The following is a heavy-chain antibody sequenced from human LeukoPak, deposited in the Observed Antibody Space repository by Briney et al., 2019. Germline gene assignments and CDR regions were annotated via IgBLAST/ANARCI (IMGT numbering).Heavy chain of an antibody. CDR3: AGRDYYDSSGYYYQFDY. V-gene: IGHV4-59*01. J-gene: IGHJ4*02. Sequence: SETVSLTCTVSGGSISSYYWSWIRQPPGKGLEWIGYIYYSGSTNYNPSLKSRVTISVDTSKNQFSLKLSSVTAADTAVYYCAGRDYYDSSGYYYQFDYWGQGTLVTVSS. CDR2: IYYSGST. CDR1: GGSISSYY. D-gene: IGHD3-22*01.